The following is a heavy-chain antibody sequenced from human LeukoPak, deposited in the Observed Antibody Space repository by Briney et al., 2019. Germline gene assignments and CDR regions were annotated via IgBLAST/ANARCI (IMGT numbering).Heavy chain of an antibody. D-gene: IGHD3-16*01. V-gene: IGHV3-20*04. CDR3: ARDKGEGSLNWFDP. CDR2: INWNGGST. J-gene: IGHJ5*02. Sequence: GGSLRLSCAASGFTFDDYGMSWVRQAPGKGLEWVSGINWNGGSTGYADSVKGRFTISRDNAKNSLYMQMNSLRAEDTALYYCARDKGEGSLNWFDPWGQGTLVTVSS. CDR1: GFTFDDYG.